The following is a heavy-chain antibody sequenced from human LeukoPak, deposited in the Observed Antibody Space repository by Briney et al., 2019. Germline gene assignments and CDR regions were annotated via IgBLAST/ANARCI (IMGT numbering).Heavy chain of an antibody. CDR1: GFTFSTYS. Sequence: GGSLRLSCAASGFTFSTYSMNWVRQAPGKGLEWVSSISSSSSYIYYADSVKGRFTISRDNARNSLYLQMNSLRADDTAVYYCARVEVARENYYYMDVWGKGTTVTVSS. CDR2: ISSSSSYI. V-gene: IGHV3-21*04. D-gene: IGHD2-15*01. J-gene: IGHJ6*03. CDR3: ARVEVARENYYYMDV.